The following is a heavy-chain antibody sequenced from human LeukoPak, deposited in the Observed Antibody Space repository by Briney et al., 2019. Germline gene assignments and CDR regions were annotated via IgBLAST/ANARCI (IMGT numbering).Heavy chain of an antibody. CDR3: ATDTATEARHI. Sequence: GGSLRLSCAASGFTFSSYSMNWVRQAPGKGLEWVSYISSSSSTIYYADSVKGRFTISIDNAKNSLYLQMNSLRAEDTAVYYCATDTATEARHIWGQGTTVTVSS. D-gene: IGHD2-21*02. V-gene: IGHV3-48*01. J-gene: IGHJ3*02. CDR1: GFTFSSYS. CDR2: ISSSSSTI.